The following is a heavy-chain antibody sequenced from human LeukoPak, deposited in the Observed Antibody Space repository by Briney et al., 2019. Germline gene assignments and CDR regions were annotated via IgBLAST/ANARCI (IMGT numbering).Heavy chain of an antibody. CDR2: IYYSGST. CDR3: ARRSVVTAINFDTFDI. D-gene: IGHD2-21*02. V-gene: IGHV4-59*08. Sequence: SETLSLTCTVSGGSISSYYWSWIRQPPGKGLEWIGYIYYSGSTNYNLSLKSRVTISVDTSKNQFSLKLSSVTAADTAVYYCARRSVVTAINFDTFDIWGQGTMVTVSS. J-gene: IGHJ3*02. CDR1: GGSISSYY.